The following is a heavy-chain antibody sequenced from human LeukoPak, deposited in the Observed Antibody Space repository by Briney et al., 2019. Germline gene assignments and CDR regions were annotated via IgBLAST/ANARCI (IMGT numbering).Heavy chain of an antibody. CDR2: IYYTGSV. CDR3: ARDHSYYFGSQTSTLDV. V-gene: IGHV4-31*03. D-gene: IGHD3-10*01. CDR1: GASISTGGFY. J-gene: IGHJ6*02. Sequence: SQTLSLTCTISGASISTGGFYWTWIRQPPGEGLKWIEYIYYTGSVDYNASLKSRLTISLDTSKNRFSLKLNSVTAADTAVYYCARDHSYYFGSQTSTLDVWGQGTAVTVSS.